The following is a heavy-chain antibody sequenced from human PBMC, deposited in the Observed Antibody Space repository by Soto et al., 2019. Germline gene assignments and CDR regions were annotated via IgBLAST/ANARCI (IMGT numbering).Heavy chain of an antibody. J-gene: IGHJ6*02. D-gene: IGHD2-2*01. Sequence: SETLSLTCTVSGGSISGYYWSWVRQPAAKGLEWVGRIYSDGTTNYSHSLKSRVTMSLDTSKDQFSLHLNSVTAADTAVYYCSRVGCSNSKCYTRGMDVWGQGTTVTVSS. CDR3: SRVGCSNSKCYTRGMDV. CDR2: IYSDGTT. CDR1: GGSISGYY. V-gene: IGHV4-4*07.